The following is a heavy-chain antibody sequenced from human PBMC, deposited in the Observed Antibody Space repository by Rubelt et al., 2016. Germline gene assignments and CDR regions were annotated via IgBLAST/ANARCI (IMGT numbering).Heavy chain of an antibody. J-gene: IGHJ4*02. V-gene: IGHV4-31*03. D-gene: IGHD3-22*01. Sequence: QVQLQESGPGLVKPSQTLSLTCTVSGCSISSGGYYLSWIRQHPGKGLELIGCIYSSGSSYYNPSLMGRVTISVDTSKNQFSLKLSSVTAADTAVYYCARGHYDSSGYPFDYWGQGTLVTVSS. CDR3: ARGHYDSSGYPFDY. CDR2: IYSSGSS. CDR1: GCSISSGGYY.